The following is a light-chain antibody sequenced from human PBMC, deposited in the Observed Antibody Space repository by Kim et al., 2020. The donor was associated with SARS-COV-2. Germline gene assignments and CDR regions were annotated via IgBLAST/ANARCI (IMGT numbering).Light chain of an antibody. Sequence: AIQLTQSPSSLSASVGDRVTITCRASQGISSALAWYQQKPGKAPKLLISDASSLESGVPSRFSGSGFGTDFTLTISSLQPEDFATYYCQQFNSYPLTFGGGTKVDIK. CDR3: QQFNSYPLT. V-gene: IGKV1-13*02. CDR1: QGISSA. CDR2: DAS. J-gene: IGKJ4*01.